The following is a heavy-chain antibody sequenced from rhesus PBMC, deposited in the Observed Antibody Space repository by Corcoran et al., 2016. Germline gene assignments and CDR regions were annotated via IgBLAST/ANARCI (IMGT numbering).Heavy chain of an antibody. Sequence: QVQLQESGPGLVKPSETLSLTCAVPGSSITNGYCPGWPRQPPGKGLEYIGYISGSSGSTYYNPSLKSRVTISKDTSKNQFSLKLSSVTAADTAVYYCARLPPDSNHGVWGQGVLVTVSS. CDR1: GSSITNGYC. V-gene: IGHV4-99*01. CDR3: ARLPPDSNHGV. CDR2: ISGSSGST. J-gene: IGHJ4*01. D-gene: IGHD4-23*01.